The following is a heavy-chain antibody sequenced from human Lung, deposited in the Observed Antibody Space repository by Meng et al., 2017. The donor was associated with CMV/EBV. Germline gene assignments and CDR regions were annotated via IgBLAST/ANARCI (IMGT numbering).Heavy chain of an antibody. J-gene: IGHJ4*02. CDR1: GFTFTNAW. CDR3: TTWSIVTTPAAVTSSQARRYFDY. Sequence: GESLKISCAASGFTFTNAWMSWVRQAPGKGLEWVGRIKSKSDAGTTDYAAPVKGRFTISRDDSKNTLYLQMNSLKTEDTAVYYCTTWSIVTTPAAVTSSQARRYFDYWGQGTLVTVSS. V-gene: IGHV3-15*01. D-gene: IGHD2-2*01. CDR2: IKSKSDAGTT.